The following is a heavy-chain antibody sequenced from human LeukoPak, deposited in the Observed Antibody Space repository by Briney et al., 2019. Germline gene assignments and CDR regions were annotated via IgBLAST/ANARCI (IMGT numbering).Heavy chain of an antibody. V-gene: IGHV3-74*01. CDR2: INSDGSST. CDR3: ASSGGSYYYYYMDV. Sequence: PGGSLRLSCAASGFTFSSYWMHWVRQAPGKGLVWVSRINSDGSSTSYADSVKGRLTISRDNAKNMLYLQMNSLRAEDTAVYYCASSGGSYYYYYMDVWGKGTTVTVSS. CDR1: GFTFSSYW. D-gene: IGHD3-16*01. J-gene: IGHJ6*03.